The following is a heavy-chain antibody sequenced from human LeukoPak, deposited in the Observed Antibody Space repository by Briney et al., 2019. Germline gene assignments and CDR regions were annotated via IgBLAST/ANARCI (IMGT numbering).Heavy chain of an antibody. D-gene: IGHD5-24*01. V-gene: IGHV4-59*01. J-gene: IGHJ6*03. CDR2: IYYSGST. CDR1: GGSFSGYY. CDR3: ARTGDGYNYYNYYYMDV. Sequence: SETLSHTCAVYGGSFSGYYWSWIRQPPGKGLEWIWYIYYSGSTNYNPSLKSRVTISVDTSKNQFSLKLSSVTAADTAVYYCARTGDGYNYYNYYYMDVWGKGTTVTVTS.